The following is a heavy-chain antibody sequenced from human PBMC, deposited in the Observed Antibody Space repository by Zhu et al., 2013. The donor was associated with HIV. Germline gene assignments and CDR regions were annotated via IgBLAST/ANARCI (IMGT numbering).Heavy chain of an antibody. Sequence: QVQLQESGPGLVKPSETLSLTCTVSGGSISSSSYYWGWIRQPPGKGLEWIGSIYYSGSTYYNPSLKSRVTISVDTSKNQFSLKLSSVTAADTAVYYCARGSVAAAGTPNWFDPWGQGTLVTVSS. CDR3: ARGSVAAAGTPNWFDP. D-gene: IGHD6-13*01. CDR1: GGSISSSSYY. J-gene: IGHJ5*02. V-gene: IGHV4-39*07. CDR2: IYYSGST.